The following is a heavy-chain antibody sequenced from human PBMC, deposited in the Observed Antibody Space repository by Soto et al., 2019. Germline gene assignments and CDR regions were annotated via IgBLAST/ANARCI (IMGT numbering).Heavy chain of an antibody. V-gene: IGHV1-69*13. CDR2: IIPIFGTA. D-gene: IGHD2-15*01. Sequence: SVKVSCKASGGTFSSYAISWVRQAPGQGLEWMGGIIPIFGTANYAQKFQGRVTITADESTSTAYMELSSLRSEDTAVYYCASRYCSGGSCYANALDYWGQGTLVTVSS. J-gene: IGHJ4*02. CDR3: ASRYCSGGSCYANALDY. CDR1: GGTFSSYA.